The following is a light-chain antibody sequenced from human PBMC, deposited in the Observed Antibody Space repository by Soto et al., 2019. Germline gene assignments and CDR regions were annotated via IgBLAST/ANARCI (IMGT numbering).Light chain of an antibody. J-gene: IGLJ2*01. CDR1: SSDVGTYNY. V-gene: IGLV2-14*01. CDR3: SSYAGSNNLGVV. Sequence: QSALTQPASVSGSPGQSITISCTGTSSDVGTYNYVSWYQQHPGKAPKLMIYEVTNRPSGVSNRFSGSKSGNTASLTVSGLQAEDEADYYCSSYAGSNNLGVVFGGGTKLTVL. CDR2: EVT.